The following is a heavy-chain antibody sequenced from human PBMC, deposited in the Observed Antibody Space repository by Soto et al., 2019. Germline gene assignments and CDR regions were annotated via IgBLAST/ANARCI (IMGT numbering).Heavy chain of an antibody. Sequence: QVQLVQSGAEVKKPGASVKVSRKASGYDFSSYGISWVRQAPGQGLEWMGWISASNGNRDYAQQFQGRVTMTSDTSRTTAYMELRSLRSDDTAVYYCVRDPQRNDYWGQGTLVNVSS. CDR2: ISASNGNR. CDR1: GYDFSSYG. D-gene: IGHD2-2*01. CDR3: VRDPQRNDY. J-gene: IGHJ4*02. V-gene: IGHV1-18*04.